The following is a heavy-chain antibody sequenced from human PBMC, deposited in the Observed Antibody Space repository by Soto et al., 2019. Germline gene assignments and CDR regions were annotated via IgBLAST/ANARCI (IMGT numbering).Heavy chain of an antibody. CDR2: IYYSGST. J-gene: IGHJ4*02. Sequence: PSETLSLTCTVSGGSISSGGYYWSWIRQHPGKGLEWIGYIYYSGSTYYNPSLKSRVTISVDTSKNQFSLKLSSVTAADTAVYFFASGILIPLGGVIPPVDYWGRGTLVTVSS. D-gene: IGHD3-16*02. V-gene: IGHV4-31*03. CDR3: ASGILIPLGGVIPPVDY. CDR1: GGSISSGGYY.